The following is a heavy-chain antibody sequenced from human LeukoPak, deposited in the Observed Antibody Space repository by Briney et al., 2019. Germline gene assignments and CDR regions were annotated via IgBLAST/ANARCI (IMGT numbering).Heavy chain of an antibody. CDR1: GDSINNHQ. CDR2: IHYSGRT. Sequence: SETLSLTCTVSGDSINNHQWSWIRQPPGKGLEWMGYIHYSGRTNYHPSLKSRVTISIDTSKNQYSLNMNSVTSMNTAVYYCARVQIVSPTIRFDPWGQGTLVAVSS. J-gene: IGHJ5*02. D-gene: IGHD2-2*02. V-gene: IGHV4-59*11. CDR3: ARVQIVSPTIRFDP.